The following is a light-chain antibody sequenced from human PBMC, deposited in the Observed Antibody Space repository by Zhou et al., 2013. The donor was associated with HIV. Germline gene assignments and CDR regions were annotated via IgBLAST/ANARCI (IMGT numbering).Light chain of an antibody. CDR3: QQYGSPLHT. V-gene: IGKV3-20*01. J-gene: IGKJ4*01. CDR2: AAS. Sequence: EIVLTQSPGTLSLSPGERATLSCRASQSVTSSSLAWYQQKPGQAPRLLIYAASRRATGIPDRFSGSGSGTEFTLTISRLEPEDFALYFCQQYGSPLHTFGGGTKVEVK. CDR1: QSVTSSS.